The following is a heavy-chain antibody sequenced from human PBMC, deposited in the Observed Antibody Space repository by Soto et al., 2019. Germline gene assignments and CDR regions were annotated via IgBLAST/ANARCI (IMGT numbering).Heavy chain of an antibody. CDR1: GFTFSSYA. CDR3: ARDHDYYGSGSYFDY. J-gene: IGHJ4*02. Sequence: QVQLVDSGGGVVQLGRSLRLSCAASGFTFSSYAMHWVRQAPGKGLEWVAVISYDGSNKYYADSVKGRFTISRDNSKNTLYLQMNSLRAEDTAVYYCARDHDYYGSGSYFDYWGQGTLVTVSS. D-gene: IGHD3-10*01. V-gene: IGHV3-30-3*01. CDR2: ISYDGSNK.